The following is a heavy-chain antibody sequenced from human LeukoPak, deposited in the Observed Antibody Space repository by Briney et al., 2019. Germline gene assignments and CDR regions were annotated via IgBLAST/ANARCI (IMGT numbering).Heavy chain of an antibody. J-gene: IGHJ4*02. D-gene: IGHD1-1*01. CDR1: GFTFSSYW. CDR2: IKQDGSEK. Sequence: PGGSLRLSSAASGFTFSSYWMSWVRQAPGKGLEWVANIKQDGSEKYYVDSVKGRFTISRDNAKNSLYLQMNSLRAEDTAVYYCASLDAWKEFDYWGQGTLVTVSS. V-gene: IGHV3-7*01. CDR3: ASLDAWKEFDY.